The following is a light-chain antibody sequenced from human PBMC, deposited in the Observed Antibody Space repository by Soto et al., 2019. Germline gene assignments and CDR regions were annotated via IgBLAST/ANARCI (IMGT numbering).Light chain of an antibody. CDR3: QAWDSSTGV. Sequence: SYELTQPPSVSVSPGQTASITCSGDKLGHKYACWYQQKPGQSPVLVIYQDTKRPSGIPERFSGSNSGNTATLTISGTQAMDEADYYCQAWDSSTGVFGTGTKLTAL. J-gene: IGLJ1*01. V-gene: IGLV3-1*01. CDR1: KLGHKY. CDR2: QDT.